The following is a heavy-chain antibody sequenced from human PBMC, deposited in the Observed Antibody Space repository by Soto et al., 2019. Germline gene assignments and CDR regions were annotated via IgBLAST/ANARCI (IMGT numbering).Heavy chain of an antibody. CDR3: ARGGGYYDILTGYYRGPYFDY. Sequence: QVQLQESGPGLVKPSQTLSLTCTVSGGSISSGGYYWSWIRQHPGKGLEWIGYIYYSGSTYYNPSLKSRVTISVDTSKNQFSLKLSSVTAADTAVYYCARGGGYYDILTGYYRGPYFDYWGQGTLVTVSS. V-gene: IGHV4-31*03. J-gene: IGHJ4*02. CDR1: GGSISSGGYY. D-gene: IGHD3-9*01. CDR2: IYYSGST.